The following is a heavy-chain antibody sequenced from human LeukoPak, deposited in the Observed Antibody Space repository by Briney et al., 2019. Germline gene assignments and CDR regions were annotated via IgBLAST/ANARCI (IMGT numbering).Heavy chain of an antibody. CDR1: GGSISSSIR. CDR2: IQHEGST. CDR3: TAQGGWYIDY. Sequence: PSGTLSLTCGVSGGSISSSIRWSWVRQPPGKGLEWIGEIQHEGSTKYSPSLKSRVTISVNKSKNQFSLKLNSMTAADTAVYYCTAQGGWYIDYWGQGTLVTVSS. V-gene: IGHV4-4*02. D-gene: IGHD6-19*01. J-gene: IGHJ4*02.